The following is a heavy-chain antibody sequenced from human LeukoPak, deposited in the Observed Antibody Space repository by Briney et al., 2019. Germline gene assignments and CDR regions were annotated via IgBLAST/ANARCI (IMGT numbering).Heavy chain of an antibody. D-gene: IGHD3-10*01. CDR3: ARLPIMVREIAHDAFDI. J-gene: IGHJ3*02. CDR2: IYYSGST. CDR1: GGSISSSSYY. V-gene: IGHV4-39*01. Sequence: SETLSLTCTVSGGSISSSSYYWSWIRQPPGKGLEWIGSIYYSGSTYYNPSLKSRVTISVDTSKNQFSLKLSSVNAADTAVYYCARLPIMVREIAHDAFDIWGQGTMVTVSS.